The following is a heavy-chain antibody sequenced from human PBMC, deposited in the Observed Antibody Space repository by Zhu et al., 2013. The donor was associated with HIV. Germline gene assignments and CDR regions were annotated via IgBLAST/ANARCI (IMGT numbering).Heavy chain of an antibody. V-gene: IGHV1-46*03. CDR2: IDPSGGST. CDR1: GYTFTSYY. CDR3: ARGSPVWLNYYYYGMDV. J-gene: IGHJ6*02. D-gene: IGHD3-16*01. Sequence: QVQLVQSGAEVKKPGASVKVSCKASGYTFTSYYMHWVRQAPGQGLEWMGIIDPSGGSTSYAQKFQGRVTMTRDTSTSTVYMELSSLRSEDTAVYYCARGSPVWLNYYYYGMDVWGQGTTGHRLL.